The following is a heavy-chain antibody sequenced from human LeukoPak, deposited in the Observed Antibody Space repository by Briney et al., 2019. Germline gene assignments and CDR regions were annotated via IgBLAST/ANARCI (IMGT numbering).Heavy chain of an antibody. CDR3: ARVGGDDYVWGSYRSGIDY. V-gene: IGHV3-74*01. CDR2: INSDGTST. J-gene: IGHJ4*02. Sequence: GGSLRLSCAASGLTFSSYWMHWVRQAPGKGLVWVSRINSDGTSTNYADSVMGRFTISRDNAKNTLYLQMNSLRAEDTAVYYCARVGGDDYVWGSYRSGIDYWGQGTLVTVSS. D-gene: IGHD3-16*02. CDR1: GLTFSSYW.